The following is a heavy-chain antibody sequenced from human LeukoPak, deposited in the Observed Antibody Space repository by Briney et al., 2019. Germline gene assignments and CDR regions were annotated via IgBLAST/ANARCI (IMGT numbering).Heavy chain of an antibody. V-gene: IGHV1-2*02. CDR1: AYTFTGYY. J-gene: IGHJ4*02. Sequence: ASVKVSCKASAYTFTGYYINWVRQAPGQGLELMGWINPNSGGTHCSQKFQGRVTMTRDTSITTAYMELSRLTSDDTAVYYCARAYYHDNSGHYSLDYWGQGTLVTVSS. CDR2: INPNSGGT. D-gene: IGHD3-22*01. CDR3: ARAYYHDNSGHYSLDY.